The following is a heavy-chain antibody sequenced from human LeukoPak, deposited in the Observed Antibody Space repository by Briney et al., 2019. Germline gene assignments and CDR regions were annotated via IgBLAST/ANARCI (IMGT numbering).Heavy chain of an antibody. V-gene: IGHV3-30*01. J-gene: IGHJ4*02. CDR2: VSYDGSNK. D-gene: IGHD5-18*01. Sequence: QPGGSLRLSCAASGFTFSSYAIHWVRQAPGKGLECVAVVSYDGSNKYYAGSVTGRFTIPRDNSKNTLYLQMNSLRAEDTAIYYCARVDTAMITLSVFDYWGQGTLVAVSS. CDR3: ARVDTAMITLSVFDY. CDR1: GFTFSSYA.